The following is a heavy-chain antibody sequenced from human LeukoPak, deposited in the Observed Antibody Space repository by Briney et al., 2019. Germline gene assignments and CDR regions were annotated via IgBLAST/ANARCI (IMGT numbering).Heavy chain of an antibody. CDR2: FDPEDGET. Sequence: ALVKVSCKVSGHTLTELFMHWVRQAPGKGLEWMGGFDPEDGETIYAQKFQGRVTMTKDTSTHTGYMELSSLRSDDTAVYYCTLQRISFLNYFDPWGQGTLVTVSS. CDR3: TLQRISFLNYFDP. V-gene: IGHV1-24*01. J-gene: IGHJ5*02. D-gene: IGHD2/OR15-2a*01. CDR1: GHTLTELF.